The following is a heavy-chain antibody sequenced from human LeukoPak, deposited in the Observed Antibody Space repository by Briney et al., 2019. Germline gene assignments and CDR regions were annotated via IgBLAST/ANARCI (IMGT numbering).Heavy chain of an antibody. CDR1: GYTFSVYG. CDR2: ISPYNGNT. D-gene: IGHD2-21*02. Sequence: ASVKVSCKASGYTFSVYGITWVRQAPGQGLEWMGWISPYNGNTSYAQKLRGRVTMTTDTSTSTAYMELRSLRSEDTAVYYCARGGYGVVVTAAWGFDPWGQGTLVTVSS. V-gene: IGHV1-18*01. CDR3: ARGGYGVVVTAAWGFDP. J-gene: IGHJ5*02.